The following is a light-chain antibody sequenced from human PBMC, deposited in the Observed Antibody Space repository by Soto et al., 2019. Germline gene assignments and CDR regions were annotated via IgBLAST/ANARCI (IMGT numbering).Light chain of an antibody. CDR3: SSYTSSSTVV. CDR2: EVT. Sequence: QSVLTQPASVSGSPGQSITISCTGTSSDIGGYNYVSWYQQYPGKAPNLIIYEVTNRPSGISYRFSGSKSGNTASLTISGLQVEDEADYYCSSYTSSSTVVFGGGTKLTVL. CDR1: SSDIGGYNY. J-gene: IGLJ3*02. V-gene: IGLV2-14*01.